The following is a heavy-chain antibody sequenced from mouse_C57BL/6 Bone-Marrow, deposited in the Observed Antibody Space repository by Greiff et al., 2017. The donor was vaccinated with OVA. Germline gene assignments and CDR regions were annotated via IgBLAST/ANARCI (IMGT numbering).Heavy chain of an antibody. CDR1: GYTFTDYY. V-gene: IGHV1-76*01. J-gene: IGHJ2*01. CDR3: ARSERLRDYFDY. Sequence: QVQLQQSGAELVRPGASVTLSCKASGYTFTDYYISWVKQRPGQGLEWIARIYPGSGNIYSNEKFKGKATLTAEKSSSTAYMQLSSLTSDDSAVYFCARSERLRDYFDYWGQGTTLTVSS. CDR2: IYPGSGNI. D-gene: IGHD2-2*01.